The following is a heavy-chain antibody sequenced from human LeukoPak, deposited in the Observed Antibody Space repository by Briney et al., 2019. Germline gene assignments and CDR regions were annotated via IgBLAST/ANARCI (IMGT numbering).Heavy chain of an antibody. CDR1: GFTFSSYS. Sequence: PGGSLRLSCAASGFTFSSYSMNWVRQAPGRGLVWVSGISADGSSTRYADSVNGRFTISRDNDKNTLYPQMNSLRAEDTAVYYCGRDGQGSTPLDYWGQGTLVTVSS. J-gene: IGHJ4*02. CDR3: GRDGQGSTPLDY. CDR2: ISADGSST. V-gene: IGHV3-74*01. D-gene: IGHD1-26*01.